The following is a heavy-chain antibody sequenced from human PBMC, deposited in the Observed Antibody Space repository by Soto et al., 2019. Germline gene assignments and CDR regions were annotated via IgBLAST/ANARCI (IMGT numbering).Heavy chain of an antibody. J-gene: IGHJ5*02. CDR2: FDPEDGET. CDR1: GYTLTELS. D-gene: IGHD3-3*01. Sequence: ASVKVSCKVSGYTLTELSMHWVRQAPGKGLEWMGGFDPEDGETIYAQKFQGRVTMTEDTSTDTAYMELSSLRSEDTAVYYCARDLERPAYYDFWSGLWFDPWGQGTLVTVSS. CDR3: ARDLERPAYYDFWSGLWFDP. V-gene: IGHV1-24*01.